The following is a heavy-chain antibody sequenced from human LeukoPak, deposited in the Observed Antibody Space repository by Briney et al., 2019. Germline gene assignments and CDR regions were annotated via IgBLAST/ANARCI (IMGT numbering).Heavy chain of an antibody. Sequence: ASMKDSCKASGYTFTSYGITWVRQAPGQGLEWMGRISTYTGKINYAQKLQGRVTMTTDTSTSTACLELRSLRSDDTAVYYCARDSGTIFGIVRYYFDYWGQGTLVTVSS. CDR2: ISTYTGKI. V-gene: IGHV1-18*01. CDR3: ARDSGTIFGIVRYYFDY. CDR1: GYTFTSYG. J-gene: IGHJ4*02. D-gene: IGHD3-3*01.